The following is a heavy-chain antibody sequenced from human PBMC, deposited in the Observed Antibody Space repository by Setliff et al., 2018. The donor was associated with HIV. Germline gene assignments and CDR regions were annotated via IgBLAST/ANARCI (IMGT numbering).Heavy chain of an antibody. CDR3: ARHVWSNAPRDH. Sequence: PGGSLRLSCAASGFTFSSYWMHWVRQAPGKGLVWVSRINNDGGTSYADSVKGRFTIFRDNAQNTLYLQMNSLRGEDTAVYYCARHVWSNAPRDHWGQGTLVTVSS. J-gene: IGHJ5*02. D-gene: IGHD3-3*02. V-gene: IGHV3-74*01. CDR2: INNDGGT. CDR1: GFTFSSYW.